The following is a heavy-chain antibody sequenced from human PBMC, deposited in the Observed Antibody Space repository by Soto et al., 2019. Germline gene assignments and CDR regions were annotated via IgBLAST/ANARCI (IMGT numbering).Heavy chain of an antibody. V-gene: IGHV3-9*01. D-gene: IGHD3-3*01. CDR1: GFTFDDHV. Sequence: DVQLVESGGGFVHPGGSLRLSCVASGFTFDDHVMHWVRQVPGKGLEWVGHITWDGYSIGYGGSVRGRFTISRDNAKDTLYLQMNSLRPEDTALYYCARSWSGSTSGRVDVWGQGTTVTVSS. CDR3: ARSWSGSTSGRVDV. CDR2: ITWDGYSI. J-gene: IGHJ6*02.